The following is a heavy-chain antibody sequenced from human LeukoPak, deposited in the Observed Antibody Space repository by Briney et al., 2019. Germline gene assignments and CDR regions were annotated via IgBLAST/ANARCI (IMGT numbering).Heavy chain of an antibody. CDR2: INPNSGGT. CDR3: AKGDYGDSGVFDP. J-gene: IGHJ5*02. Sequence: VASVKVSCKASGYTFTGYYMHWVRQAPGQGLEWMGWINPNSGGTNYAQKFQGRVTMTRDTSISTAYMELSRLRSDDTAVYYCAKGDYGDSGVFDPWGQGTLVTVSS. V-gene: IGHV1-2*02. D-gene: IGHD4-17*01. CDR1: GYTFTGYY.